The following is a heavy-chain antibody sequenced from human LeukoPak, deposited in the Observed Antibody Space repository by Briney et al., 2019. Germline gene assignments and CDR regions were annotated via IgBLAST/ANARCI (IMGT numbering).Heavy chain of an antibody. CDR2: IYYSGST. V-gene: IGHV4-31*03. CDR1: GGSISSGGYY. Sequence: PSETLSLTCTVSGGSISSGGYYWSWIRQHPGKGLEWIGYIYYSGSTYYNPSLKSRVTISVDTSKNQFSLKLSSVTAADMAVYYCARAVSSGVSHFDYWGQGTLVTVSS. CDR3: ARAVSSGVSHFDY. J-gene: IGHJ4*02. D-gene: IGHD6-19*01.